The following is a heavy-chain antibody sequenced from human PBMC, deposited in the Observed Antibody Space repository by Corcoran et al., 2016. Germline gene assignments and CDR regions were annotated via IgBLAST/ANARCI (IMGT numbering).Heavy chain of an antibody. CDR1: GYSISSGYY. CDR3: ARRMRRVGELQNQYYYYGMDV. J-gene: IGHJ6*02. Sequence: QVQLQESGPGLVKPSETLSLTCTVSGYSISSGYYWGWIRQPPGKGLEWIGNIYHSGSTYYNPSLESRVTISVDTSKNQFSLKLSSVTAADTAVYYGARRMRRVGELQNQYYYYGMDVWGQGTTVTVSS. D-gene: IGHD3-10*01. CDR2: IYHSGST. V-gene: IGHV4-38-2*02.